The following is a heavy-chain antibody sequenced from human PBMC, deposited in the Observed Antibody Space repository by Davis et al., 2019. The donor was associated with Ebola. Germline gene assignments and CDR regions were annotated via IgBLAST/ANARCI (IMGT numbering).Heavy chain of an antibody. CDR3: AKDESGYSH. CDR1: GFTFSSYA. D-gene: IGHD5-18*01. J-gene: IGHJ4*02. CDR2: ISGSGGST. V-gene: IGHV3-23*01. Sequence: GESLKISCAASGFTFSSYAMSWVRQAPGKGLEWVSAISGSGGSTYYADSVKGRFTISRDNSKNTLYLQMNSLRAEDTAVYYCAKDESGYSHWGQGTLVTVSS.